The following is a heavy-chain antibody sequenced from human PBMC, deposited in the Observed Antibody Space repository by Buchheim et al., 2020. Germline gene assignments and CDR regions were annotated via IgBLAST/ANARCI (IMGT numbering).Heavy chain of an antibody. V-gene: IGHV4-59*08. J-gene: IGHJ5*02. Sequence: QVQLQESGPGLVKSSETLSLTCTVSSASISGYYWNWIRRPPGKGLEWIGYVYSTGSTNYNPSFKSRVSISLATSKNQFSPTLKSASAADTAVYYCARLSGLKALDHWGPGTL. CDR1: SASISGYY. CDR3: ARLSGLKALDH. CDR2: VYSTGST.